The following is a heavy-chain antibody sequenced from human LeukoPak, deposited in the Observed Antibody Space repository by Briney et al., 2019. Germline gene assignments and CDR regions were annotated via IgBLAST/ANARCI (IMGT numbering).Heavy chain of an antibody. J-gene: IGHJ3*02. V-gene: IGHV1-24*01. CDR3: ATPKLGGLDAFDI. D-gene: IGHD2-15*01. Sequence: ASVTVSCKVSGYTLTELSMHWVRQAPGKGLEWMGGFDPEDCETNYAQKFHGRVTMTDDTSTDTAYMELSSLRSEDTAVYYCATPKLGGLDAFDIWGKGTSVTVS. CDR2: FDPEDCET. CDR1: GYTLTELS.